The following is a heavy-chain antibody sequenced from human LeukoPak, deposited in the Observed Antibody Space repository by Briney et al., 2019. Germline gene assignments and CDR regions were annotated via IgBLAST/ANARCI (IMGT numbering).Heavy chain of an antibody. D-gene: IGHD3-22*01. CDR1: GFTFSSYW. V-gene: IGHV3-7*01. Sequence: GGSLRLSCAASGFTFSSYWMSWVRQAPGKGLEGVANIKQDGSEKYYVDSVKGRFTISRDNAKNSLYLQMNSLRAEDTAVYYCARWDYYDSSGYRGLYYYYYMDVWGKGTTVTVSS. CDR2: IKQDGSEK. CDR3: ARWDYYDSSGYRGLYYYYYMDV. J-gene: IGHJ6*03.